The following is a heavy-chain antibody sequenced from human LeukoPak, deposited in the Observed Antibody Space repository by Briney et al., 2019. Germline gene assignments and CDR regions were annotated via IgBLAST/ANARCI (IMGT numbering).Heavy chain of an antibody. D-gene: IGHD3-3*01. J-gene: IGHJ5*02. CDR3: ARALMRFLEWPRNWFDP. Sequence: SVKVSCKASGGTFSSYAISWVRQAPGQGLEWMGGIIPIFGAANYAQKFQGRVTITTDESTSTAYMELSSLRSEDTAVYYCARALMRFLEWPRNWFDPWGQGTLVTVSS. V-gene: IGHV1-69*05. CDR1: GGTFSSYA. CDR2: IIPIFGAA.